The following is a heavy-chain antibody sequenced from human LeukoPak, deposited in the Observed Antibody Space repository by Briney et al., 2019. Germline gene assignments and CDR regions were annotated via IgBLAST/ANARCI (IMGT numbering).Heavy chain of an antibody. CDR1: GGSISSYY. Sequence: PSETLSLTCTVSGGSISSYYWNWIRQPPGKGLEWIGYIYNSGSTNNNPSLKSRVTISVDTSKNQFSLKLSSVTAADTAVYYCARGRIARLPYFDYWGQGTLVTVSS. J-gene: IGHJ4*02. CDR2: IYNSGST. D-gene: IGHD5-18*01. CDR3: ARGRIARLPYFDY. V-gene: IGHV4-59*01.